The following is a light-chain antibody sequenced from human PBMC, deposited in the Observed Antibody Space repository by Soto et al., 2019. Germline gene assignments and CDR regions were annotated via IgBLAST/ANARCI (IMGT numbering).Light chain of an antibody. CDR2: GAS. CDR1: QSVSSSY. J-gene: IGKJ1*01. CDR3: QQRSNWLPLWT. Sequence: EIVLTQSPCTLSLSQGERATLSCRASQSVSSSYLAWYQQKPGQAPRLLIYGASSRATGIPDRFSGSGSGTDFTLTISSLEPEDFAVYYCQQRSNWLPLWTFCQVSKV. V-gene: IGKV3D-20*02.